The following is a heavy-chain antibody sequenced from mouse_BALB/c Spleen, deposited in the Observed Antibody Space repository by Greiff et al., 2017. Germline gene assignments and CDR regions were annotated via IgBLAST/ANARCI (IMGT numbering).Heavy chain of an antibody. Sequence: QVQLQQSGAELVRPGTSVKVSCKASGYAFTNYLIEWVKQRPGQGLEWIGVINPGSGGTNYNEKFKGKATLTVDKSSSTAYMQLSSPTSEDSAVYYCARWRDSSGYPYAMDYWGQGTSVTVSS. CDR3: ARWRDSSGYPYAMDY. CDR2: INPGSGGT. CDR1: GYAFTNYL. V-gene: IGHV1-54*01. D-gene: IGHD3-2*01. J-gene: IGHJ4*01.